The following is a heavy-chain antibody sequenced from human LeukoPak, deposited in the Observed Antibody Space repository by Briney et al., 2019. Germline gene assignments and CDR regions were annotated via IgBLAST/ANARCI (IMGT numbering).Heavy chain of an antibody. D-gene: IGHD5-24*01. Sequence: GGSLRLSCAASEFTFSSYSMNWVRQAPGKGLEWVSSISSSSSYIYYADSVKGRFTISRDNAKNSLYLQMNSLRAEDTAVYYCARDGRDGYNYGDYWGQGTLVTVSS. CDR1: EFTFSSYS. CDR3: ARDGRDGYNYGDY. J-gene: IGHJ4*02. CDR2: ISSSSSYI. V-gene: IGHV3-21*01.